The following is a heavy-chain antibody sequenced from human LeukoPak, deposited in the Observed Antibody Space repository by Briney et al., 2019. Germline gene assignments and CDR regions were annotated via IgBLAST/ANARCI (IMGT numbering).Heavy chain of an antibody. CDR3: ARGTPPAD. Sequence: SETLSLTCTVSGGSISSYYWSWIRQPAGKGLEWIGRINTSGSTTYNPPLKDRVTMAVDTSKNQFSLKLSSVTTADTAVYYCARGTPPADWGQGALVTVSS. V-gene: IGHV4-4*07. J-gene: IGHJ4*02. D-gene: IGHD2-2*01. CDR1: GGSISSYY. CDR2: INTSGST.